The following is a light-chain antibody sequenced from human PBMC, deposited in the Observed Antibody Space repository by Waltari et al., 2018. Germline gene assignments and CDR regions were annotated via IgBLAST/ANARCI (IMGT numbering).Light chain of an antibody. CDR2: DAN. V-gene: IGLV3-21*02. CDR3: QVWDSGSGRPQVI. CDR1: NIGSKS. Sequence: SYVLTQPPSVSVAPGQTAIITCGGANIGSKSVHWYQQRAGQAPVLVVHDANDRPSGLPERLSGSNAGNTATLTISRVEAGDEADFYCQVWDSGSGRPQVIFGGGTRLTVL. J-gene: IGLJ2*01.